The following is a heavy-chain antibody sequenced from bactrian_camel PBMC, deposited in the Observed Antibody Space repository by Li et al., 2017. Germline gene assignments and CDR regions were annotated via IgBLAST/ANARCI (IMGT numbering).Heavy chain of an antibody. D-gene: IGHD2*01. V-gene: IGHV3S53*01. J-gene: IGHJ4*01. CDR3: ALDCPYYSGACLYAEDITY. Sequence: HVQLVESGGGSVQAGGSLKLSCAASGYIDSTCGMGWYRQAPGKERELVSRMNSNGTTTYADSAEGRFTVSQDNAKNSLYLQMNSLKTEDTAVYYCALDCPYYSGACLYAEDITYWGQGTQVTVS. CDR1: GYIDSTCG. CDR2: MNSNGTT.